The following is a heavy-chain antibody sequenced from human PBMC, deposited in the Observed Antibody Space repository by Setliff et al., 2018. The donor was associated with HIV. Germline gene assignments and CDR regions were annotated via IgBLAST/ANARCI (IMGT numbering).Heavy chain of an antibody. CDR1: GDTFRSYA. Sequence: ASVKVSCKASGDTFRSYAISWVRQAPGQGLEWMGRIVPTLGSVNYAQKFQGRVTITADKPTTTAYMQIVGLTSEDTAIYYCARVIGDDFWSGTSNWFDPWGQGTVVTSPQ. J-gene: IGHJ5*02. CDR3: ARVIGDDFWSGTSNWFDP. D-gene: IGHD3-3*01. V-gene: IGHV1-69*04. CDR2: IVPTLGSV.